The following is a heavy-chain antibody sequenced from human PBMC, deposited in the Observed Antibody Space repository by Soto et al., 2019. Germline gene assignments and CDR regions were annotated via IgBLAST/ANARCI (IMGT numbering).Heavy chain of an antibody. J-gene: IGHJ6*02. CDR2: IYYRGST. CDR3: ARQGVVVRGTVWEAKEYYYGMDV. D-gene: IGHD2-15*01. Sequence: QVQLQESGPGLVKPSETLSLTCTVSGGSISSYYWSWIRQPPGKGLEWIGYIYYRGSTNYNPSLKSRVTISGDTSKNQFPLDLSSVTAADRAVYYWARQGVVVRGTVWEAKEYYYGMDVWGQGTTVTVSS. V-gene: IGHV4-59*08. CDR1: GGSISSYY.